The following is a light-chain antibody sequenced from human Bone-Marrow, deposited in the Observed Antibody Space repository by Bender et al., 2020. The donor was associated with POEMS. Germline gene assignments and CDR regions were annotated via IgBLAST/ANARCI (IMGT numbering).Light chain of an antibody. Sequence: QSALTQPRSVSGSPGQSVTISCTGTTNDVGGYNYVSWYQQHPGKAPKLMIFDVSQRPSGVPDRFSSSKSGNTASLTISGLQVEDEADYLCCSCAGSRTTVFGGGTKLTVL. CDR2: DVS. CDR3: CSCAGSRTTV. V-gene: IGLV2-11*01. CDR1: TNDVGGYNY. J-gene: IGLJ2*01.